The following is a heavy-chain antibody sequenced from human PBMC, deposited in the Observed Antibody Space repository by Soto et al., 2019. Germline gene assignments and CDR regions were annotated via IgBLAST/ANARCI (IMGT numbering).Heavy chain of an antibody. D-gene: IGHD6-6*01. CDR3: ARNRSFTLGFYYDGMDV. CDR2: IYPGDSDT. J-gene: IGHJ6*02. V-gene: IGHV5-51*01. Sequence: GESLKISCQGSGYSFASYWIGWVRQMPGKDLEWMGIIYPGDSDTRYSPSFQGQVTISADKSLRTAYLQWTSLKASDTALYYCARNRSFTLGFYYDGMDVCGQGPTVTVSS. CDR1: GYSFASYW.